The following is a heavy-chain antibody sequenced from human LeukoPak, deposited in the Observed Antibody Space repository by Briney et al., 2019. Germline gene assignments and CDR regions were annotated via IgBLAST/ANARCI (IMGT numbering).Heavy chain of an antibody. J-gene: IGHJ4*02. D-gene: IGHD3-22*01. Sequence: GGSLRLSCAASGFTVSSKYMSWVRQAPGKGLEWVSTIYTGGNTYYAASVKGRFTISRDFSKNTVFLHVNSLRAEDTAMYYCARGDDSGYYDYFDYWGQGALVTVSS. CDR3: ARGDDSGYYDYFDY. CDR1: GFTVSSKY. V-gene: IGHV3-53*01. CDR2: IYTGGNT.